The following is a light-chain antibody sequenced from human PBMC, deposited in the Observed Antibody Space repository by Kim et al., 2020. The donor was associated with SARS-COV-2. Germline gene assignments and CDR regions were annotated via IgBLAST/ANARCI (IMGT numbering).Light chain of an antibody. CDR3: QQYNDWAPYT. J-gene: IGKJ2*01. Sequence: EIVMTQSPATLSVSPGERATLSCRASQSISSNLAWYQQKPGQAPRLLIYGASTRATGIPARFSGSGSETEFTLTISSLQSEDFAVYYCQQYNDWAPYTFGQGTKLEI. CDR1: QSISSN. V-gene: IGKV3-15*01. CDR2: GAS.